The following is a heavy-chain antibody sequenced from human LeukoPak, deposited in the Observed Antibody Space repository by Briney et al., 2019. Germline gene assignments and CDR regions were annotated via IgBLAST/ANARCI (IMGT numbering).Heavy chain of an antibody. J-gene: IGHJ3*01. CDR3: AKEGSIFDALDL. CDR2: IRYDGGNK. Sequence: GGSLRLSCAASGFTFSGYGMHWVRQAPGKGLEWVAFIRYDGGNKYYADSVKGRFTISRDNSKNTLYLQMNSLRAEDTAVYYCAKEGSIFDALDLWGQGTMVTVSS. V-gene: IGHV3-30*02. CDR1: GFTFSGYG. D-gene: IGHD2-21*01.